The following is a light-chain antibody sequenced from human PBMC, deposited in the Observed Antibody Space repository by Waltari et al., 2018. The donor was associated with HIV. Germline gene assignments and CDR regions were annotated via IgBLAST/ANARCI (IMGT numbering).Light chain of an antibody. Sequence: EIVMTQSPATLSVSPGERATLSCRASQSVSSNLAWYQQKAGQAPRLLLYGASTRATGIPARFSGSGSGTEFTLTNSSLQSEDFAIYYCQQYNNWPLTWTFGQGTKVEIK. CDR3: QQYNNWPLTWT. J-gene: IGKJ1*01. V-gene: IGKV3-15*01. CDR2: GAS. CDR1: QSVSSN.